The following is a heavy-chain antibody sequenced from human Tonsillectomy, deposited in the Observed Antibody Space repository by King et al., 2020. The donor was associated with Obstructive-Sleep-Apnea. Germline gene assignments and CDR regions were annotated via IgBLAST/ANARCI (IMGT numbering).Heavy chain of an antibody. D-gene: IGHD2-15*01. CDR2: ISLDGSNR. Sequence: VRLVESGGGVVQPGRSLRLSCAASGFDFSGYALHWVRQAPGKGLEWVAGISLDGSNREYADSVKGRFLISRDNSKYRLDLQMNSLRAEDTGLYYCARVRVAKVDFPFWGRGTLVTVSS. J-gene: IGHJ2*01. V-gene: IGHV3-30*04. CDR3: ARVRVAKVDFPF. CDR1: GFDFSGYA.